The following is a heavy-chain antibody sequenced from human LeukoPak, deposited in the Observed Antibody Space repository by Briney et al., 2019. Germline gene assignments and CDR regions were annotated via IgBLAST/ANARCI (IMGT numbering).Heavy chain of an antibody. CDR2: IRYDGSNE. CDR3: ARGAYYYGSGTDV. D-gene: IGHD3-10*01. J-gene: IGHJ6*04. CDR1: GFTFSNYG. Sequence: PGGSLRLSCAASGFTFSNYGMHWVRQAPGKGLEWVAFIRYDGSNEYYADSVKGRFTISRDNSKNTLYLQMNSLRAEDTAVYYCARGAYYYGSGTDVWGKGTTVTISS. V-gene: IGHV3-30*02.